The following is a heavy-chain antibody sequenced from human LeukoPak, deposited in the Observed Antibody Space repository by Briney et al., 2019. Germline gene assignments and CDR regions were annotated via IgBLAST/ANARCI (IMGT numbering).Heavy chain of an antibody. CDR3: ATRLQNHFDY. D-gene: IGHD4-11*01. J-gene: IGHJ4*02. Sequence: PGGSLRLSCAASGFTLSSRAMSWVRQAPGKGLEWVSSITNNAGKTYYADSVKGRFTISRDESTNMLYMQMNSLRDEDTAVYYCATRLQNHFDYWGQGTQVTVSS. V-gene: IGHV3-23*01. CDR2: ITNNAGKT. CDR1: GFTLSSRA.